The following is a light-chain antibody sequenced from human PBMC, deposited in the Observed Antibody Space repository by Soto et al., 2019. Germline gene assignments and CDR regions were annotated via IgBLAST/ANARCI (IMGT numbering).Light chain of an antibody. Sequence: MTQSALSLPVTPRYPAYITCRASQSISSYLNWYQQKPGKAPKLLIYAASSLQSGVPSRFSGSGSGTDFTLTVSSLQPEDFATYFCQQSYSTPRTFGQGTKV. CDR1: QSISSY. V-gene: IGKV1-39*01. CDR2: AAS. CDR3: QQSYSTPRT. J-gene: IGKJ1*01.